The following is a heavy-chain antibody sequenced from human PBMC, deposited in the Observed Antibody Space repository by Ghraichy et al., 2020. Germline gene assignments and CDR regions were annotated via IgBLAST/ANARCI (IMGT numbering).Heavy chain of an antibody. CDR1: GDSIGSGYH. CDR3: ARDGNSMVRGVDP. Sequence: SETLSLTCTVSGDSIGSGYHWGWIRQPPGKGLEWIGNIYHSGSTYYNPSLKSRVTISVDTSKNQFSLKLSSVTAADTAVYYCARDGNSMVRGVDPWGQGTLVTVSS. CDR2: IYHSGST. J-gene: IGHJ5*02. V-gene: IGHV4-38-2*02. D-gene: IGHD3-10*01.